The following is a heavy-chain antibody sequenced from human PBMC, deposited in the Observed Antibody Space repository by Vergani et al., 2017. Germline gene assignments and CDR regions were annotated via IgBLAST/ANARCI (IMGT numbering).Heavy chain of an antibody. V-gene: IGHV1-69*01. CDR2: LSPGFGRL. CDR1: GGSFKNYG. D-gene: IGHD2-2*01. CDR3: ARPLLVPVPGVVRYHYYLVV. Sequence: QEQLVQSGAEAKKPGSSVKVSCKASGGSFKNYGFTWVRQAPGKGLEWRGELSPGFGRLQIAQRFQGRVTIAAEESTSTVYIELTSLTTEDTAVYYCARPLLVPVPGVVRYHYYLVVWGRGTTVAVSS. J-gene: IGHJ6*03.